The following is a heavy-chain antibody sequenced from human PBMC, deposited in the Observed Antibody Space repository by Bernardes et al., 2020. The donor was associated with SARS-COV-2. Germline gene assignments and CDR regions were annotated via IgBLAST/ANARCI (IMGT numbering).Heavy chain of an antibody. V-gene: IGHV1-18*01. CDR2: ISAYNGNT. CDR1: GYTFTSYG. CDR3: AREESIAARPYYYYYMDV. J-gene: IGHJ6*03. Sequence: ASVKVSCKASGYTFTSYGISWVRQAPGQGLEWMGWISAYNGNTNYAQKLQGRVTMTTDTSTSTAYMELRSLRSDDTAVYYCAREESIAARPYYYYYMDVWGKGTTVTVSS. D-gene: IGHD6-6*01.